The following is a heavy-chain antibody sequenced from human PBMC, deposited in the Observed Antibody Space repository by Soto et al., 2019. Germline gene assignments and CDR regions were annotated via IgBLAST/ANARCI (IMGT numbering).Heavy chain of an antibody. CDR3: ARSHIVPRLFMYPYDY. V-gene: IGHV4-4*02. J-gene: IGHJ4*02. CDR2: IYHSGST. CDR1: GGSISSSNW. Sequence: SETLSRTCAVSGGSISSSNWWSWVRQPPGKGLEWIGEIYHSGSTNYNPSLKSRVTISVDTSKNQFSLKLSSVTAADTAVYYCARSHIVPRLFMYPYDYWGQGILVTVSS. D-gene: IGHD5-12*01.